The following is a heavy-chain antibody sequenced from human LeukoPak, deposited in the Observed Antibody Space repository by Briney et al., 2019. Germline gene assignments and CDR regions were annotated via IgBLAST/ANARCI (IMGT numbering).Heavy chain of an antibody. CDR1: GFKFDDYG. V-gene: IGHV3-9*01. D-gene: IGHD3-3*01. CDR2: IFWRSGDT. Sequence: PGRSLRLSCAASGFKFDDYGMHWVRQVPGKGLEWVSGIFWRSGDTGYADSVKGRFTISRDNSKNTLYLQMNSLRAEDTAVYYCARERSPITIFGVVIKAGWFDPWGQETLVTVSS. CDR3: ARERSPITIFGVVIKAGWFDP. J-gene: IGHJ5*02.